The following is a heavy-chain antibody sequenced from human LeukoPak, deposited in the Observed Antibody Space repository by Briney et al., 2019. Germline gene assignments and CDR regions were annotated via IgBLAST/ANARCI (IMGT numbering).Heavy chain of an antibody. CDR2: ISGSGGST. J-gene: IGHJ4*02. CDR1: AFSFSSYS. D-gene: IGHD6-13*01. CDR3: AKDRRAAVAYFDY. Sequence: PGGSLRLSCAASAFSFSSYSMNWVRQAPGKGLEWVSAISGSGGSTYYADSVKGRFTISRDNSKNTLYLQMNSLRAEDTAVYYCAKDRRAAVAYFDYWGQGTLVTVSS. V-gene: IGHV3-23*01.